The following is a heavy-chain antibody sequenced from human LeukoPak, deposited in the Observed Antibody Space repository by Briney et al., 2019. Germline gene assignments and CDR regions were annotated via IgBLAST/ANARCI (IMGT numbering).Heavy chain of an antibody. V-gene: IGHV3-7*01. CDR1: GFTFSSYW. J-gene: IGHJ4*02. D-gene: IGHD3-10*01. Sequence: GGSLRLSCAASGFTFSSYWMSWVRQAPGKGLEWVANIKQDGSEKYYVDSVKGRLTISRDNAKNSLYLQMNSLRAEDTAVYYCARTGVFPCFDYWGQGTLVTVSS. CDR3: ARTGVFPCFDY. CDR2: IKQDGSEK.